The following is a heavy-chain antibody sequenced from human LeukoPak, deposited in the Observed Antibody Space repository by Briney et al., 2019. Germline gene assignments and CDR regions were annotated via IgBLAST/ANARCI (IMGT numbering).Heavy chain of an antibody. CDR3: ARDLYSSRTNDAFVI. CDR2: INHSGST. J-gene: IGHJ3*02. CDR1: GGSFSGYY. V-gene: IGHV4-34*01. Sequence: SETLSLTCAVYGGSFSGYYWSWIRQPPGKGLEWIGEINHSGSTNYNPSLKSRVTISVDTSKNQFSLKLSSVAAADTAVYYCARDLYSSRTNDAFVIWGQGTMVTVSS. D-gene: IGHD6-13*01.